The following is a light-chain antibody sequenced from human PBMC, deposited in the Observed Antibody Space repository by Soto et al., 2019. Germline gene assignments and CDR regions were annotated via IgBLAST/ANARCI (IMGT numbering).Light chain of an antibody. CDR3: LQYGSSPRT. Sequence: EIVLTQSPGTLSLSPGERATLSCRANQSVSSSYLAWYQQKFGQAPRLLIYDASSRATGVPDRFSGSGSGTDFTLTISRLEPEDFAVYYCLQYGSSPRTFGQGSTVEFK. CDR1: QSVSSSY. V-gene: IGKV3-20*01. J-gene: IGKJ1*01. CDR2: DAS.